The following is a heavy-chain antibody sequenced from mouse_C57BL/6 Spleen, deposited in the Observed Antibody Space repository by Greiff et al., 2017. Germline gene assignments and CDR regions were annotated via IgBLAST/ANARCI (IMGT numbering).Heavy chain of an antibody. CDR2: ILPGSGST. D-gene: IGHD5-1*01. Sequence: VQLVESVAELMKPGASVKLSCKATGYTFTGYCIEWVKQRPGHGLEWIGEILPGSGSTNYNEKFKGKDTFTADTTSNTAYLQLSSLKTEDSAIYYCGGWSNYFDYWGQGTTLTVSS. J-gene: IGHJ2*01. CDR1: GYTFTGYC. CDR3: GGWSNYFDY. V-gene: IGHV1-9*01.